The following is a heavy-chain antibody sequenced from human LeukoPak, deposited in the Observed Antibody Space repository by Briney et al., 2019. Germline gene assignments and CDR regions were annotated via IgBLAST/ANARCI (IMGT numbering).Heavy chain of an antibody. D-gene: IGHD3-22*01. CDR1: GYTFTSYY. V-gene: IGHV1-46*01. J-gene: IGHJ3*02. CDR3: ARAYYYDSSGLDAFDI. Sequence: ASVKVSCKASGYTFTSYYMHWVRQAPGQGLEWMGIINPSGGSTSYAQKFQGRVTMTRDTSTSTVYMELSSLRPEDTAVYYCARAYYYDSSGLDAFDIWGQGTMVTVSS. CDR2: INPSGGST.